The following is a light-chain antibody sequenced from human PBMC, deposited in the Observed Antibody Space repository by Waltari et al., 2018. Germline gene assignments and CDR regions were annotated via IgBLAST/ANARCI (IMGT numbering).Light chain of an antibody. J-gene: IGKJ2*01. CDR3: QHYNGDPLT. CDR2: AAS. Sequence: DIQMTQSPSSLSASVGDRVTITCRASQDISKYLVWFQQKPGKAPKSLSYAASSLQSGVPSRFSGSGXXTDFTXXXXXLQPEDXXTYYCQHYNGDPLTFGQGTKLEIK. V-gene: IGKV1-16*01. CDR1: QDISKY.